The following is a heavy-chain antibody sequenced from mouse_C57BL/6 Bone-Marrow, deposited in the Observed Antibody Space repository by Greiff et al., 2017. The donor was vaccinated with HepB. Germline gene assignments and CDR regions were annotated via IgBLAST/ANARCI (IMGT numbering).Heavy chain of an antibody. CDR3: ARYGMVTTGYYYAMDY. CDR1: GYTFTSYW. D-gene: IGHD2-2*01. V-gene: IGHV1-55*01. CDR2: IYPGSGST. J-gene: IGHJ4*01. Sequence: VQLQQPGAELVKPGASVKMSCKASGYTFTSYWITWVKQRPGQGLEWIGDIYPGSGSTNYNEKFKSKATLTVDTSSSTAYMQLSSLTSEDSAVYYCARYGMVTTGYYYAMDYWGQGTSVTVSS.